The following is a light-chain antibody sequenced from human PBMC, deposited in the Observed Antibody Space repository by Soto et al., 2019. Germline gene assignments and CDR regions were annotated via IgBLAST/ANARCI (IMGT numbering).Light chain of an antibody. CDR2: DNN. J-gene: IGLJ2*01. CDR1: GSNIGSNS. V-gene: IGLV1-51*01. CDR3: GTWESYLSVGV. Sequence: QSVLTQPPSVSAAPGQTVTISCSGSGSNIGSNSVSWYQQVPGTAPKLLLYDNNKRPSGIPDRFSGSKSGTSATLGITGLQTADVADYYCGTWESYLSVGVFGGGTKLTVL.